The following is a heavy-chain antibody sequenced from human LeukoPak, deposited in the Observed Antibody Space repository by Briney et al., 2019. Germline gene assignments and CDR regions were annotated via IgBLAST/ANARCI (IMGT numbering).Heavy chain of an antibody. Sequence: ASVKVSFKASGYTFTTYDINWVRQAPGQGLEWMGWMNPNSGNTGYAQKFQGRVTMTRNTSISTAYMELRSLRSEDTAVYYCARGPNKSDGGNSGSAWFDPWGQGTLVTVSS. CDR1: GYTFTTYD. J-gene: IGHJ5*02. V-gene: IGHV1-8*01. CDR3: ARGPNKSDGGNSGSAWFDP. D-gene: IGHD4-23*01. CDR2: MNPNSGNT.